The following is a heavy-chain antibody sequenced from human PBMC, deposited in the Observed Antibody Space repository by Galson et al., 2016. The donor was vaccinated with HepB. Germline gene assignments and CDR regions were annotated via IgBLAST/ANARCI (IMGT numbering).Heavy chain of an antibody. CDR3: AKGQQLAYFDY. D-gene: IGHD6-13*01. Sequence: SLRLSCAASGFTFSSYGMHWVRQAPGKGLEWVAAISYDGNNKYYADSVKGRFTISRDNSKNTLYLQMNSLRAEDTAVYYCAKGQQLAYFDYWGQGTLVTVSS. J-gene: IGHJ4*02. V-gene: IGHV3-30*18. CDR1: GFTFSSYG. CDR2: ISYDGNNK.